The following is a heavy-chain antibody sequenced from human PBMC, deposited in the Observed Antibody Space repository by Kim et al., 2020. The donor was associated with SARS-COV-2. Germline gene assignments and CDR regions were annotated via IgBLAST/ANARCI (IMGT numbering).Heavy chain of an antibody. D-gene: IGHD2-2*01. CDR3: AVYCSSTSCYSYYFDY. Sequence: LKSRVTISVDTSKNQFSLKLSSVTAADTAVYYCAVYCSSTSCYSYYFDYWGQGTLVTVSS. J-gene: IGHJ4*02. V-gene: IGHV4-39*01.